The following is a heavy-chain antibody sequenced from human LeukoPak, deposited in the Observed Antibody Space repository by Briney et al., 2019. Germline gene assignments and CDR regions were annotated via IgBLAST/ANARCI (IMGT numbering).Heavy chain of an antibody. CDR3: AALPPILTGYDDAFDI. V-gene: IGHV1-58*01. CDR1: GFTFTSSA. Sequence: SVKVSCKASGFTFTSSAVQWVRQARGQRLEWIGWIVVGSGNTNYAQKFQERVTITWDMSTSTAYMELSSLRSEDTAVYYCAALPPILTGYDDAFDIWGQGTMVTVSS. CDR2: IVVGSGNT. D-gene: IGHD3-9*01. J-gene: IGHJ3*02.